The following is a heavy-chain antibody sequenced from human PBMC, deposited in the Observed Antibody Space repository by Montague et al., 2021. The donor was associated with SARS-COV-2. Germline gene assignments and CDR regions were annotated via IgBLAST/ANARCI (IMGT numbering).Heavy chain of an antibody. CDR1: GDSVSSSDHY. J-gene: IGHJ4*02. V-gene: IGHV4-39*01. Sequence: SETLSLTCTVSGDSVSSSDHYWGWIRQPPGKGLEWLGIVYYSGYTYYNPSVKGRVTISIDASKNQFSLKLNSLTATDTAIYHCARRRLREDYFDFWGQGTLLAVSS. CDR3: ARRRLREDYFDF. D-gene: IGHD4-17*01. CDR2: VYYSGYT.